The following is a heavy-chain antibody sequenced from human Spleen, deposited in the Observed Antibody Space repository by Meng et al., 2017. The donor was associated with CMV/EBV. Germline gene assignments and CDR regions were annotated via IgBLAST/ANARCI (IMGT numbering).Heavy chain of an antibody. Sequence: GESLKISCAASGFTLSTYSMNWVRQAPGKGLEWVSSISSSSSYIYYADSVKGRFTISRDNARYSLYLQMNSLRAEDTAVYYCARDNLVVLPAAFGSYYYYIMDVWGQGTTVTVSS. D-gene: IGHD2-2*01. V-gene: IGHV3-21*01. CDR1: GFTLSTYS. CDR3: ARDNLVVLPAAFGSYYYYIMDV. CDR2: ISSSSSYI. J-gene: IGHJ6*02.